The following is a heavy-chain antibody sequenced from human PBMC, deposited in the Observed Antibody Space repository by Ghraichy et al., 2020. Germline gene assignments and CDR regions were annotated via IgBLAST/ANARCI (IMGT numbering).Heavy chain of an antibody. CDR2: IMPILGTA. V-gene: IGHV1-69*08. J-gene: IGHJ5*02. CDR3: ARGAYRDWFDP. Sequence: SVKVSCKASGGPFSTYSITWVRQAPGQGLEWMGGIMPILGTANYARKFRGRVTITADKSTSTAYMELSSLRSEDTAMYYCARGAYRDWFDPWGQGTLVTVSS. D-gene: IGHD5-18*01. CDR1: GGPFSTYS.